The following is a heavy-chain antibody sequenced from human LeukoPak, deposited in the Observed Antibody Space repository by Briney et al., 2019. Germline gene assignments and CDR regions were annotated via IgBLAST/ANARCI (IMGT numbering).Heavy chain of an antibody. D-gene: IGHD2-2*01. Sequence: SQTRSLTCAISGDSVSSNIAAWNWIRQSPSRGLEWLGRTYFRSKWSYDYALSVKSRINVIPDTSKNQFSLHLSSVTADDTAIYFCARDDSCWYFDPWGQGTLATVSS. V-gene: IGHV6-1*01. CDR3: ARDDSCWYFDP. J-gene: IGHJ4*02. CDR1: GDSVSSNIAA. CDR2: TYFRSKWSY.